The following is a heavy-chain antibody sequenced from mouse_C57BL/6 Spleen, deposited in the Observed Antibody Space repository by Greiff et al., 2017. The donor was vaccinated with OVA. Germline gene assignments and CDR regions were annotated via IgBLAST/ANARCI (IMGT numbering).Heavy chain of an antibody. CDR2: ISSGSSTT. Sequence: EVKLVESGGGLVKPGGSLKLSCAASGFTFSDYGMRWVRQAPEKGLEWVAYISSGSSTTYYADTVKGRFTISRDNAKNTLFLQRTSLSAEDTAMYYCARAPTVVMYYFDFWGQGTTLTVSS. D-gene: IGHD1-1*01. CDR1: GFTFSDYG. J-gene: IGHJ2*01. V-gene: IGHV5-17*01. CDR3: ARAPTVVMYYFDF.